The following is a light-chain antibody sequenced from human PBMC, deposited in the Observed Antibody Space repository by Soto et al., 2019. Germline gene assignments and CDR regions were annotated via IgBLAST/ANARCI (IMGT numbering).Light chain of an antibody. CDR1: QSVSSN. CDR2: GAS. V-gene: IGKV3D-15*01. J-gene: IGKJ5*01. CDR3: QQYNNWPLT. Sequence: IVMTQRPATLSASPGERAILSCRASQSVSSNLAWYQQKPGQAPRLLIYGASTRATGIPARFSGSGSGTEFTLTISSLQSEDFAVYYCQQYNNWPLTFGQGT.